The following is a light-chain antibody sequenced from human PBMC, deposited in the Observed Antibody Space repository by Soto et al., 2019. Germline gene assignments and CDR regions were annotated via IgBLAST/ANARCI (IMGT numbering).Light chain of an antibody. J-gene: IGKJ4*01. CDR2: DVS. CDR3: QQRTKGWVT. Sequence: ENVLTQSPVTLSLSPGERATLSCRASQSVNDYLAGYQQKPGQAPRLLIYDVSNRATGIPAKFSGSGSGTDFTLTISSLETEDVAVYYCQQRTKGWVTFGGGTQVEIK. CDR1: QSVNDY. V-gene: IGKV3-11*01.